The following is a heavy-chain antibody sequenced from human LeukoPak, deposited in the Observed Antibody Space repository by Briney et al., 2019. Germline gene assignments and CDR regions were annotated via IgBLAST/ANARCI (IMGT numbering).Heavy chain of an antibody. CDR1: SGSINSYY. Sequence: SETLSLTCTVSSGSINSYYWGWVRQPPGRGLEWIGRIYTTGATQYNPSLKSRVTMSIDTSTNQFSLNLRSMTAADTAVYYCGRQGYTASYYFLDFWSQGTLVAVS. J-gene: IGHJ4*02. CDR2: IYTTGAT. V-gene: IGHV4-4*07. D-gene: IGHD1-26*01. CDR3: GRQGYTASYYFLDF.